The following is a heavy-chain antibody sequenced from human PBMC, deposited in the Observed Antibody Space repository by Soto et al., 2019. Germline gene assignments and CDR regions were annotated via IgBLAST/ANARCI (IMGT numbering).Heavy chain of an antibody. CDR3: ARARQYYDCEFDP. CDR2: IYYGGST. Sequence: SETLSLTCTVPSDSISSSVSSSAYYWGWIRQPPGKGLEWIGSIYYGGSTYYNPSLKSRVTISVDTSKNQFSLKLTSVTAADKAMYSCARARQYYDCEFDPWGQGTLVTVSS. J-gene: IGHJ5*02. V-gene: IGHV4-39*07. D-gene: IGHD3-22*01. CDR1: SDSISSSVSSSAYY.